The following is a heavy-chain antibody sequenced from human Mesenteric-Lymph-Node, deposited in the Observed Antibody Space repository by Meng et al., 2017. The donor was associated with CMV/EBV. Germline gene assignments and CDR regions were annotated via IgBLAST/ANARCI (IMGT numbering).Heavy chain of an antibody. V-gene: IGHV4-39*01. Sequence: SISSSSYYWDWIRQPPGKGLEWIGNIYYSGSTYYDPSLKSRITMSIDTSKNQFSLKLSSVTAADTAVYYCARHRREGSGYYPYFDYWGQGTLVTVSS. CDR3: ARHRREGSGYYPYFDY. J-gene: IGHJ4*02. D-gene: IGHD3-3*01. CDR2: IYYSGST. CDR1: SISSSSYY.